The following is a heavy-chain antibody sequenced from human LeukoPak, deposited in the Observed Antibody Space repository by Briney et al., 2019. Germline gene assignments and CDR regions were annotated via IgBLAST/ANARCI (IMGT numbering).Heavy chain of an antibody. CDR1: GFTFSSYG. Sequence: GRSLRLSCAASGFTFSSYGMHWVRQAPGKGLEWVSVIYSGGSTYYADSVKGRFTISRDNSKNTLYLQMNSLRAEDTAVYYCARDGTHGGLNYWGQGTLVTVSS. CDR2: IYSGGST. V-gene: IGHV3-53*01. D-gene: IGHD3-16*01. CDR3: ARDGTHGGLNY. J-gene: IGHJ4*02.